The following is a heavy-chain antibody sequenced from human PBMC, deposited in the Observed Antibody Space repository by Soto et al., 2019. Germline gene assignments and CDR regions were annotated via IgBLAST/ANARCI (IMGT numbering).Heavy chain of an antibody. CDR2: INHLGSI. D-gene: IGHD2-21*01. CDR3: ARGGISHWAYFYYMDV. J-gene: IGHJ6*03. CDR1: GGSLSDYF. Sequence: LSLTCVVSGGSLSDYFWSWIRQPPGMALEWIGEINHLGSINYNPSLKSRVTMSVDTSKNQFSLTLNSVTAADTATYYCARGGISHWAYFYYMDVWNRGTTVTVSS. V-gene: IGHV4-34*01.